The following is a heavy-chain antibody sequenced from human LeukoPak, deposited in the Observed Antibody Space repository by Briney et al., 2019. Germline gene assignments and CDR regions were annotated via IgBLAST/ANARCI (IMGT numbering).Heavy chain of an antibody. V-gene: IGHV4-38-2*02. CDR3: AKEDQCGNCYTSLDH. J-gene: IGHJ4*02. D-gene: IGHD2-2*02. CDR1: GYSLSSGYY. CDR2: IYHSGST. Sequence: TETLSLTCTVSGYSLSSGYYWGWIRQPPGKGLEWIGSIYHSGSTFYNPSLKGRVTISVDTSKNHFSLQLTSVTAADTAVYYCAKEDQCGNCYTSLDHWGQGTLVTVSS.